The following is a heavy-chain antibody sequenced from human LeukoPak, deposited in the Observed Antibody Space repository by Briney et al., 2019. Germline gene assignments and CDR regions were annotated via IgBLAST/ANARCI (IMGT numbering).Heavy chain of an antibody. V-gene: IGHV3-23*01. D-gene: IGHD3-22*01. CDR2: ISSNGAST. J-gene: IGHJ4*02. CDR1: GFIFSNYM. CDR3: AKMPAYYYDSSGYAFHFDY. Sequence: GGSLRLSCAASGFIFSNYMMTWVRQAPGKGLEWVSTISSNGASTYYADSVKGRFTISRDNSKNTLYLQMSSLRAEDTAVYYCAKMPAYYYDSSGYAFHFDYWGQGTLVTVSS.